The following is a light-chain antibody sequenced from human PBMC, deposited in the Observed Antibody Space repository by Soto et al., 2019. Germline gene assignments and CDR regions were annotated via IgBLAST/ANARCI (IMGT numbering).Light chain of an antibody. V-gene: IGKV3-15*01. CDR3: QQYNNWHPIT. Sequence: EILMTQSPATLSVSPGERVTLSCRASQSVSSRLAWYHQKPGQAPRLLIYGASTRANGIPARFSGSGSGTEFTLTISSLQSEDFASYYCQQYNNWHPITFGQGTRLEIK. J-gene: IGKJ5*01. CDR1: QSVSSR. CDR2: GAS.